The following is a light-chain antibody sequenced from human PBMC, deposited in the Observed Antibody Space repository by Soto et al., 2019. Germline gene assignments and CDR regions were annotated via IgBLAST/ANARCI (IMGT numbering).Light chain of an antibody. Sequence: QSALTQPASVSGSPGQSITISCTGTSSDIGGFNYVSWYQQHPGKVPKLLIYEVNNRPSGVSDRFSGSKSGNTASLTISGLQAVDEADYYCSSFTKNSPGIFGGGTKVTVL. CDR3: SSFTKNSPGI. CDR1: SSDIGGFNY. J-gene: IGLJ2*01. CDR2: EVN. V-gene: IGLV2-14*01.